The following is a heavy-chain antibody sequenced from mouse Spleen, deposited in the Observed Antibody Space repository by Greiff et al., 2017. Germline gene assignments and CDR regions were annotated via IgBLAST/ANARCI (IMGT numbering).Heavy chain of an antibody. J-gene: IGHJ4*01. CDR1: GFTFTDYY. D-gene: IGHD4-1*01. Sequence: DVMLVESGGGLVQPGGSLSLSCAASGFTFTDYYMSWVRQPPGKALEWLGFIRNKANGYTTEYSASVKGRFTISRDNSQSILYLQMNALRAEDSATYYCARYKWLGHYAMDYWGQGTSVTVSS. CDR2: IRNKANGYTT. V-gene: IGHV7-3*01. CDR3: ARYKWLGHYAMDY.